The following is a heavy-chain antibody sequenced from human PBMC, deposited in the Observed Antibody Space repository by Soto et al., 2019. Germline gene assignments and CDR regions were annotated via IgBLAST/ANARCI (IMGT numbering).Heavy chain of an antibody. CDR2: ISSSSSYI. D-gene: IGHD2-2*01. Sequence: GGSLRLSCAASGFTFSSYSMNWVRQAPGKGLEWVSSISSSSSYIYYADSMKGRFTISRANAKNSLYLQMNSLRAEDTAVYYCARAGDIVVVPAAMAASSWFDPWGQGTLVTVSS. J-gene: IGHJ5*02. CDR3: ARAGDIVVVPAAMAASSWFDP. V-gene: IGHV3-21*01. CDR1: GFTFSSYS.